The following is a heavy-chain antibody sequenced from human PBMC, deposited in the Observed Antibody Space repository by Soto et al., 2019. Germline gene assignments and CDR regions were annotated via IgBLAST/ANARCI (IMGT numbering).Heavy chain of an antibody. CDR2: INPSGGST. J-gene: IGHJ4*02. V-gene: IGHV1-46*01. D-gene: IGHD3-10*01. CDR3: ANGGGSGSYSIDY. Sequence: ASVNLSCKTSGYTFSIYYMHWVRQAPGQGLEWMGIINPSGGSTSYAQKFQGRVTMTRDTSTSTVYMELSSLRSEDTAVYYCANGGGSGSYSIDYWGQGTLVTVSS. CDR1: GYTFSIYY.